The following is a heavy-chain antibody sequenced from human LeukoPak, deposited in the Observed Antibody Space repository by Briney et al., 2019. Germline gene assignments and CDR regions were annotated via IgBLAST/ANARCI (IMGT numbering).Heavy chain of an antibody. CDR3: TKSRGWYNWFDS. V-gene: IGHV3-9*01. CDR1: GFTFDDYA. J-gene: IGHJ5*01. CDR2: ISWNSGSI. D-gene: IGHD6-19*01. Sequence: TGGSLRLSCAASGFTFDDYAMHWVRQAPGKGLEWVSGISWNSGSIGYADSVKGRFTISRDNAKNSLYLQMNSLRAEDTALYYCTKSRGWYNWFDSWGQGTLVTVSS.